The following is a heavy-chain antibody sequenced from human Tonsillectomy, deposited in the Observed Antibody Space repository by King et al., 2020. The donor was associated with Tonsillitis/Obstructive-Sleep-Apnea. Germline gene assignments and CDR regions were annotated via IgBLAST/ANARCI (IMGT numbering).Heavy chain of an antibody. J-gene: IGHJ6*03. CDR3: ARHDPYDSSGYSSYYYMDV. Sequence: PLQESGPRLVKPSETLSLTCTVSGGSISSSTYYWGWIRQPPGKGLEWIGNIYHSGTSYYNPSLKSRVSISIDMSKNQFSLKLTSVTATDTAVYYCARHDPYDSSGYSSYYYMDVWGKGTTVTVSS. V-gene: IGHV4-39*01. CDR1: GGSISSSTYY. D-gene: IGHD3-22*01. CDR2: IYHSGTS.